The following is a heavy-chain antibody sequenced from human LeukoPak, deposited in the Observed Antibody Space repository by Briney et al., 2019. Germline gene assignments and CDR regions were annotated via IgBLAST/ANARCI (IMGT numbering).Heavy chain of an antibody. V-gene: IGHV3-23*01. CDR2: ISGSGGST. Sequence: GGSLRLSCAASGFTFNTYAMTWVRQAPGKGLEWVSGISGSGGSTYYADSVKGRFTISRDNSKSTLYLQVNSLRAEDTAVYYCATQFRTTVTTPPGYWGQGTLVTVSS. D-gene: IGHD1-1*01. J-gene: IGHJ4*02. CDR3: ATQFRTTVTTPPGY. CDR1: GFTFNTYA.